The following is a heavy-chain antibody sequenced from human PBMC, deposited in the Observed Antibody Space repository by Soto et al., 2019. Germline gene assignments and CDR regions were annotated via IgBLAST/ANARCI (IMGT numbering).Heavy chain of an antibody. D-gene: IGHD3-9*01. Sequence: SGPTLVNPTQTLTLTCTFSGFSLSTSGVGVGWIRQPPGKALEWLALIYWNDGKRYSPSLKSRLTITKDTSKNQVVLTMTNMDPVDTATYYCAHRGKKVLRYFDWLFPFDYWGQGTLVTVSS. J-gene: IGHJ4*02. CDR1: GFSLSTSGVG. V-gene: IGHV2-5*01. CDR2: IYWNDGK. CDR3: AHRGKKVLRYFDWLFPFDY.